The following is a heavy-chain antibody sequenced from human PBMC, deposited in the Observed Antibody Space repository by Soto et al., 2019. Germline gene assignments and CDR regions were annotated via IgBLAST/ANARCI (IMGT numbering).Heavy chain of an antibody. D-gene: IGHD3-22*01. CDR2: IIPIFGTA. J-gene: IGHJ4*02. V-gene: IGHV1-69*13. Sequence: SVKVSCKASGGTFSSYAISWVRQAPGQGLEWMGGIIPIFGTANYAQKFQGRVTITADESTSTACMELSSLRSEDTAVYYCARGPSYYYDSSGYYRFDYWGQGTLVTVSS. CDR1: GGTFSSYA. CDR3: ARGPSYYYDSSGYYRFDY.